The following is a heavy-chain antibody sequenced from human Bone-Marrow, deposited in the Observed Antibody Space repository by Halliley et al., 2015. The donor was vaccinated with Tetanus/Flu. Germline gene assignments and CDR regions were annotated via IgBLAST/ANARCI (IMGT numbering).Heavy chain of an antibody. J-gene: IGHJ3*02. D-gene: IGHD3-16*01. CDR3: ARTWGFGGTTAFDI. V-gene: IGHV4-38-2*01. Sequence: TLSLTCAVSGYSINIGYWWGWIRQPPGKGLEWIGSLWHGGITHLNPSLKSRVSISLDTSANQFSLKLTSVTAADTAVYYCARTWGFGGTTAFDIWGQGTMVSVSS. CDR2: LWHGGIT. CDR1: GYSINIGYW.